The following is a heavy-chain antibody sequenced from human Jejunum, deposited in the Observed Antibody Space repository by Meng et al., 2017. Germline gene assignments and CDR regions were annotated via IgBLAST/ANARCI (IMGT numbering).Heavy chain of an antibody. CDR2: MYYSRSI. CDR1: GDSVTTYY. J-gene: IGHJ4*02. CDR3: ASGEGSYYYRY. V-gene: IGHV4-59*02. D-gene: IGHD3-10*01. Sequence: VQLPVSGPGLLKTSETLSLTCTVSGDSVTTYYWSWFRQPPGRGLEWVGCMYYSRSIDYNPSLKSRVTISLDTSKNQFSLEMRSVSAADTAIYYCASGEGSYYYRYWGQGTLVTVSS.